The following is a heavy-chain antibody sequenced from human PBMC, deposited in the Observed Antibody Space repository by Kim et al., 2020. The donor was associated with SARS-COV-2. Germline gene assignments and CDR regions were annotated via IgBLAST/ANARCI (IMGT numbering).Heavy chain of an antibody. J-gene: IGHJ5*02. D-gene: IGHD3-10*01. V-gene: IGHV3-33*01. CDR1: GFTFSSYG. CDR3: ARDTLEGGSGRSGWFDP. CDR2: IWYDGSNK. Sequence: GGSLRLSCAASGFTFSSYGMHWVRQAPGKGLEWVAVIWYDGSNKYYADSVKGRFTISRDNSKNTLYLQMNSLRAEDTAVYYCARDTLEGGSGRSGWFDPWGQGTLVTVSS.